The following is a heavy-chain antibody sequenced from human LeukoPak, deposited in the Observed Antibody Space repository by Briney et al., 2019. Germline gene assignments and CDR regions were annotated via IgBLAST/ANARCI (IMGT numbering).Heavy chain of an antibody. J-gene: IGHJ4*02. D-gene: IGHD3-9*01. V-gene: IGHV3-23*01. CDR2: ISLDGATT. Sequence: GGSLRLSCAASGFIFSSYSMNWVRQAPGKGLEWVSGISLDGATTYYAGSVEGRFTISRDNSKNTLYLQMSSLRADDTAVYYCVKDHGWLLYSWGQGTLVTVSS. CDR3: VKDHGWLLYS. CDR1: GFIFSSYS.